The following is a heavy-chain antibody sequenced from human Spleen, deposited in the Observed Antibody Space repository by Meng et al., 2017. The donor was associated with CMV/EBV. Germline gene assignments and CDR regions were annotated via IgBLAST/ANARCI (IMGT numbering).Heavy chain of an antibody. CDR2: IWYDGTNK. CDR1: GFTFRKYG. V-gene: IGHV3-33*01. D-gene: IGHD3-3*01. Sequence: GESLKISCAASGFTFRKYGMHWVRQAPGKGLEWVAVIWYDGTNKYYADSVKGRFTISRDNSKNTLYLQMNSLRAEDTAVYYCASTSSITIFGVVTPLDAMAGDYWGQGTLVTVSS. CDR3: ASTSSITIFGVVTPLDAMAGDY. J-gene: IGHJ4*02.